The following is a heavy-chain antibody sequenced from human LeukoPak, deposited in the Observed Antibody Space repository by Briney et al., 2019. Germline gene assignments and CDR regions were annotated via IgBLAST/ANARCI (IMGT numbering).Heavy chain of an antibody. D-gene: IGHD3-10*01. J-gene: IGHJ4*02. Sequence: GGSLRLSCAASGFTVSSNHMSWVRQAPGKGLEWVSVIYSGGSTYYADSVKGRFTISRDDSKNTPYLQMNSLRTDDTAVYYCAQWAGVRGFITPLDYWGQGTLVTVSS. CDR3: AQWAGVRGFITPLDY. V-gene: IGHV3-53*05. CDR2: IYSGGST. CDR1: GFTVSSNH.